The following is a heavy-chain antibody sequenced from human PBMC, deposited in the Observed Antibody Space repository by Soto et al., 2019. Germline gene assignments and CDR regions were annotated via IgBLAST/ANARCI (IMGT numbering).Heavy chain of an antibody. Sequence: ASVKVSCKASGYTFTSYGISWVRQAPGQGLEWMGWISAYNGNTNYAQKLQGRVTMTTDTSTSTAYMELRSLRSDDTAVYYCACTGSTRMHRSSWYLNYRGQGTLVTGSS. J-gene: IGHJ4*02. CDR3: ACTGSTRMHRSSWYLNY. CDR1: GYTFTSYG. D-gene: IGHD6-13*01. CDR2: ISAYNGNT. V-gene: IGHV1-18*01.